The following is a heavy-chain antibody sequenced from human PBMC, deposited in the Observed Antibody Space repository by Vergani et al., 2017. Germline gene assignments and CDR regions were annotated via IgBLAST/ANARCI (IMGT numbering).Heavy chain of an antibody. CDR3: AKDSRYSGSYSDY. CDR1: GFTFSSYG. Sequence: QVQLVESGGGVVQPGGSLRLSCAASGFTFSSYGMHWVRQAPGKGLEWVAFIRYDGSNKYYADSVKGRFTISRDNSENTLYLQMNSLRAEDTAVYYCAKDSRYSGSYSDYWGQGTLVTVSS. D-gene: IGHD1-26*01. J-gene: IGHJ4*02. V-gene: IGHV3-30*02. CDR2: IRYDGSNK.